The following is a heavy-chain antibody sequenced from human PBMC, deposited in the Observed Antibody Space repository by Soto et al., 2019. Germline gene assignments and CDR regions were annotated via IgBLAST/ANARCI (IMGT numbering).Heavy chain of an antibody. Sequence: PGGSLRLSCAASGFTFGSYAMHLVRQAPGKGLEWVAVTSYDGSSRYYADSVKGRFTISRDNSKNTLYLQMNSLRPEDTAVYYCARPGRWLQSHVDYWGPGTLVTVSS. CDR1: GFTFGSYA. CDR2: TSYDGSSR. V-gene: IGHV3-30-3*01. D-gene: IGHD1-26*01. J-gene: IGHJ4*02. CDR3: ARPGRWLQSHVDY.